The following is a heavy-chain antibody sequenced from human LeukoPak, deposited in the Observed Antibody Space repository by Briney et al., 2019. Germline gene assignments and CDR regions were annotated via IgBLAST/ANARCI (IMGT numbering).Heavy chain of an antibody. J-gene: IGHJ4*02. D-gene: IGHD3-3*01. CDR2: INPSGGST. Sequence: ASVKVSCKASGYTFTTYYIHWVRQAPGQGLEWMGIINPSGGSTRYAQKFQGRVTMTRDTSTSTVYMEVSSLRSEDTAVYYCARELGGHDSLWGQGTLVTVSS. V-gene: IGHV1-46*01. CDR1: GYTFTTYY. CDR3: ARELGGHDSL.